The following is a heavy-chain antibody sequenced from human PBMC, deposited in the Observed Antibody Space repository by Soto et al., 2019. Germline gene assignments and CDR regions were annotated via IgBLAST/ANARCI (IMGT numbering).Heavy chain of an antibody. CDR2: ISSSGSTI. CDR1: GFTFSSYE. D-gene: IGHD3-9*01. CDR3: ARADYDILTGPGAFDI. J-gene: IGHJ3*02. V-gene: IGHV3-48*03. Sequence: GGSLRLSCAASGFTFSSYEMNWVRQAPGKGLEWVSYISSSGSTIYYADSVKGRFTISRDNAKNSLYLQMNSLRAEDTDVYYCARADYDILTGPGAFDIWGQGTMVTFSS.